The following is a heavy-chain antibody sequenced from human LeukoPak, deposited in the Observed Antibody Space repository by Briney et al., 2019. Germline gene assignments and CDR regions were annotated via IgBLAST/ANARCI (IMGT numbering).Heavy chain of an antibody. D-gene: IGHD3-16*02. CDR2: MNPNSGNT. Sequence: ASVKVSCKASGYTFTSYDINWVRQATGQGLEWMGWMNPNSGNTGYAQKFQGRVTMTRDTSTSTVYMELSSLRSEDTAVYYCARVPYRRDHYYYYMDVWGKGTTVTVSS. CDR3: ARVPYRRDHYYYYMDV. V-gene: IGHV1-8*02. J-gene: IGHJ6*03. CDR1: GYTFTSYD.